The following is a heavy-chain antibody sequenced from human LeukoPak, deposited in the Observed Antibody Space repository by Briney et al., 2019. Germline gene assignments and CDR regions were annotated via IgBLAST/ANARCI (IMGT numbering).Heavy chain of an antibody. V-gene: IGHV7-4-1*02. CDR3: ARYYYESSGYYYAFDY. J-gene: IGHJ4*02. D-gene: IGHD3-22*01. CDR2: INTNTGNP. Sequence: ASVKVSCKASGYTFTSYAMNWVRQAPGQGLEWMGWINTNTGNPTYAQGFTGRFVFSLDTSVSTAYLQISSLKVEGTAVYYCARYYYESSGYYYAFDYWGQGTLVTVSS. CDR1: GYTFTSYA.